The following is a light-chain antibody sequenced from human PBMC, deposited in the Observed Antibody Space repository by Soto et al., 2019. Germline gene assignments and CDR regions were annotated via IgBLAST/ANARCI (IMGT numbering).Light chain of an antibody. V-gene: IGLV2-14*03. CDR3: SSFTTSSTYV. J-gene: IGLJ1*01. Sequence: QSALTQPASVSGSPGQSITISCTGTSSDVSSYDYVSWYQQHPGEAPKLIIYNVSDRPSGVSNRFSGSKSGNTASLTISGLQAEDEADYYCSSFTTSSTYVFGTGTKVTVL. CDR1: SSDVSSYDY. CDR2: NVS.